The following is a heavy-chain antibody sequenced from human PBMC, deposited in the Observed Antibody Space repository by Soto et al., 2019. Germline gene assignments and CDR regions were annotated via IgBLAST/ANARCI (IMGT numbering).Heavy chain of an antibody. D-gene: IGHD5-12*01. J-gene: IGHJ3*02. Sequence: SETLSLTCTVSGGSISSYYWSWIRQPPGKGLEWIGYIYYSGSTNYNPSLKSRVTISVDTSKNQFSLKLSPVTAADTAVYYCARDQREKRWLQFYRPRAFDIWGQGTMVTVSS. V-gene: IGHV4-59*01. CDR1: GGSISSYY. CDR2: IYYSGST. CDR3: ARDQREKRWLQFYRPRAFDI.